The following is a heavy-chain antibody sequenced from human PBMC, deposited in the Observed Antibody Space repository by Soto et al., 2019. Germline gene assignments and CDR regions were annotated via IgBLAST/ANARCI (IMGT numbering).Heavy chain of an antibody. D-gene: IGHD3-3*01. J-gene: IGHJ6*02. V-gene: IGHV1-3*01. CDR2: INAGNGNT. Sequence: SVKVCCEARVYTLTSYAMHLVRQAPGQRLEWMGWINAGNGNTKYSQKFQGRVTITRDTSASKAYMELSSLRSEDTAVYYCASWTYYYYGMDVWVQGTTVTVS. CDR3: ASWTYYYYGMDV. CDR1: VYTLTSYA.